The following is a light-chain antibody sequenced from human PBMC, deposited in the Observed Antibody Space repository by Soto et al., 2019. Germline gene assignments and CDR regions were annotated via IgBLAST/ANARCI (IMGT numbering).Light chain of an antibody. Sequence: EIVMTQSPATLSVSPGERATLSYRASQSVSNNLAWYQQKPGQAPRLLIFGASTRATGIPARFSGSGSGTEFTLTISSLQSEDFAVYYCQQYNIWPLTFGQGTKVDIK. V-gene: IGKV3-15*01. CDR1: QSVSNN. J-gene: IGKJ1*01. CDR2: GAS. CDR3: QQYNIWPLT.